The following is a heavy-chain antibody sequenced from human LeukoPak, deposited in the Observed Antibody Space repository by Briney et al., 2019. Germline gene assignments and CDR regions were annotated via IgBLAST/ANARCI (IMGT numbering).Heavy chain of an antibody. J-gene: IGHJ4*02. Sequence: GGSLRLSCAASGFTFSSYAMSWVRQAPGKGLEWVSAISDSSGSTYYADSVKGRFTISRDNSKNTLYLQMNSLRAEDTAVYYCANVATITGRMNWGQGTLVTVSS. CDR3: ANVATITGRMN. V-gene: IGHV3-23*01. CDR2: ISDSSGST. CDR1: GFTFSSYA. D-gene: IGHD5-12*01.